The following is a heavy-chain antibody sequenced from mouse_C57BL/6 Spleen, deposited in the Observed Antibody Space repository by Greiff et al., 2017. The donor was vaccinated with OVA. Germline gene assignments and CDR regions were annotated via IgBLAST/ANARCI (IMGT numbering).Heavy chain of an antibody. V-gene: IGHV5-16*01. CDR2: INYDGSST. CDR1: GFTFSDYY. Sequence: EVKLVESEGGLVQPGSSMKLSCTASGFTFSDYYMAWVRQVPEKGLEWVANINYDGSSTYYLDSLKSRFIISRDNAKNILYLQMSSLKSEDTATYYCARDSLIYDGYYDYWGQGTSVTVSS. D-gene: IGHD2-3*01. J-gene: IGHJ4*01. CDR3: ARDSLIYDGYYDY.